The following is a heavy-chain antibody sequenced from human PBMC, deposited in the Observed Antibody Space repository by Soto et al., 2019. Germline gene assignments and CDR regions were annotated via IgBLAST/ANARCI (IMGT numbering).Heavy chain of an antibody. J-gene: IGHJ4*02. CDR2: ISGSGGNT. D-gene: IGHD2-15*01. V-gene: IGHV3-23*01. CDR1: GFTFSSCA. CDR3: AKQEGVVVATLLDY. Sequence: GGSLRLSCAASGFTFSSCAMSWVRQAPGKGLEWVSAISGSGGNTYYADSVKGRFTISRDNSKNTLYLQMKSLRAEDTAVYYCAKQEGVVVATLLDYWGQGTLVTVSS.